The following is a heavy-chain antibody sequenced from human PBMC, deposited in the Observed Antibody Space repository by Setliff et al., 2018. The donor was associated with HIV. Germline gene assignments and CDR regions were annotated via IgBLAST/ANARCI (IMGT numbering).Heavy chain of an antibody. D-gene: IGHD5-12*01. CDR3: ARDIGRYYYYMDV. CDR2: INLIGRT. CDR1: GGSFSGYY. J-gene: IGHJ6*03. Sequence: PSETLSLTCAVYGGSFSGYYWNWIRQPPGKGLEWIGEINLIGRTNYNPSLKSRVSISLDTSKNQFSLKLTSVTAADTAVYYCARDIGRYYYYMDVWGKGTTVTVSS. V-gene: IGHV4-34*01.